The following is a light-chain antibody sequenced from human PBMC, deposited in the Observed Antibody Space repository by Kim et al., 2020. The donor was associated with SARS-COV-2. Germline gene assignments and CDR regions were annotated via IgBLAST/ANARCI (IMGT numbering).Light chain of an antibody. CDR1: QSVYSGY. V-gene: IGKV3-20*01. CDR2: GAS. J-gene: IGKJ2*01. Sequence: EVVLTQSPGTLSLSPGERATLSCRASQSVYSGYFGWYQQKPGQAPRLLIYGASNRATGIPDRFSGSGSGTDFSLTISRLEPEDFPVSYCQQYTESSFTFGQGTKLEIK. CDR3: QQYTESSFT.